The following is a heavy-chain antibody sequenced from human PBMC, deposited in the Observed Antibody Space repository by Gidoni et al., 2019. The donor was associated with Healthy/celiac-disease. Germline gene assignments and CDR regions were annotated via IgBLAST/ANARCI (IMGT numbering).Heavy chain of an antibody. CDR1: GFTFGDYA. Sequence: EVQLVESGGGLVKPGRSLRLPCTASGFTFGDYAMSWFRQAPGKGLEWVGFIRSKAYGGTTEYAASVKGRFTISRDDSKSIAYLQMNSLKTEDTAVYYCTRGDSSGYFSLFDYWGQGTLVTVSS. V-gene: IGHV3-49*05. D-gene: IGHD3-22*01. CDR2: IRSKAYGGTT. J-gene: IGHJ4*02. CDR3: TRGDSSGYFSLFDY.